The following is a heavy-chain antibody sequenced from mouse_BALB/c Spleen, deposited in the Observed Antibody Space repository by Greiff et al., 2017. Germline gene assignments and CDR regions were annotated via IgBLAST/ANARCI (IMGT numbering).Heavy chain of an antibody. D-gene: IGHD1-1*01. CDR2: ISYSGST. CDR3: ARDYGSSYVDYAMDY. Sequence: VQLQQSGPSLVKPSQTLSLTCSVTGDSITSGYWNWIRKFPGNKLEYMGYISYSGSTYYNPSLKSRISITRDTSKNQYYLQLNSVTTEDTATYYCARDYGSSYVDYAMDYWGQGTSVTVSS. J-gene: IGHJ4*01. V-gene: IGHV3-8*02. CDR1: GDSITSGY.